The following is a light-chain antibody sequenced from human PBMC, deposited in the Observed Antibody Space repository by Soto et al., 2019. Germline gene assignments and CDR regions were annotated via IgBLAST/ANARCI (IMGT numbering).Light chain of an antibody. CDR3: HHYNNWPHT. V-gene: IGKV3-15*01. J-gene: IGKJ4*01. CDR1: QSVASN. Sequence: DIVMTQSPATLSVSPGERANLSCKASQSVASNLAWYQQRPGQAPRLLIYGASTRATGVPVRFSGSGSGTESTLTISSLQSEDFAVYYCHHYNNWPHTFGGGTKVEIK. CDR2: GAS.